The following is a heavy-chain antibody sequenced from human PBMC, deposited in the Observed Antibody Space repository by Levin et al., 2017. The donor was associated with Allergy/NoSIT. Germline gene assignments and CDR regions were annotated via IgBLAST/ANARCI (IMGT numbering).Heavy chain of an antibody. CDR1: GISFSDYG. D-gene: IGHD3-10*01. CDR3: AKGGSFDS. Sequence: TGGSLRLSCAVSGISFSDYGFHWVRQAPGKGLEWVAISSNDGNNQYYADSVKGRFTVSRDKSKNTLNLQMNNLRPDDTAVYYCAKGGSFDSWGQGTLVTVSS. CDR2: SSNDGNNQ. J-gene: IGHJ4*02. V-gene: IGHV3-30*18.